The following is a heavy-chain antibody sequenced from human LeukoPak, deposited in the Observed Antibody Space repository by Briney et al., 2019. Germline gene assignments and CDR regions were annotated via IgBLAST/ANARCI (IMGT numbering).Heavy chain of an antibody. D-gene: IGHD6-13*01. CDR3: ARLRRRAAAGRPYNWFDP. Sequence: SETLSLTCAVYGGSFSGYYWSWIRQPPGKGLEWIGDINHSGSTNCNPSLKSRVTISVDTSKNQFSLKLSSVTAADTAVYYCARLRRRAAAGRPYNWFDPWGQGTLVTVSS. J-gene: IGHJ5*02. V-gene: IGHV4-34*01. CDR1: GGSFSGYY. CDR2: INHSGST.